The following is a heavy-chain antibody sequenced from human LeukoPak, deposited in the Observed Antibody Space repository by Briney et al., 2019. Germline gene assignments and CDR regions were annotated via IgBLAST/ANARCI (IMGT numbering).Heavy chain of an antibody. V-gene: IGHV1-69*13. J-gene: IGHJ4*02. Sequence: SVKVSCKASGGTFSSYAISWVRQAPGQGLEWMGGIIPIFGTANYVQKFQGRVTITADESTSTAYMELSSLRSGDTAVYYCARAFLRPYSSGWSLFDYWGQGTLVTVSS. CDR1: GGTFSSYA. D-gene: IGHD6-19*01. CDR2: IIPIFGTA. CDR3: ARAFLRPYSSGWSLFDY.